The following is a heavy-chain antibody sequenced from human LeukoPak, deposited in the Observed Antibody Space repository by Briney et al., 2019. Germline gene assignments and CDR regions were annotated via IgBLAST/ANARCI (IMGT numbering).Heavy chain of an antibody. V-gene: IGHV3-9*01. CDR2: ISWNGGSI. D-gene: IGHD6-13*01. CDR3: AKEGFIAAAGKEWFDY. J-gene: IGHJ4*02. CDR1: GFTFDDYA. Sequence: QPGRSLSLSCAASGFTFDDYAMHWVRQAPGKGLEWVSGISWNGGSIGYADSVKGRFTISRDNSKNTLYLQMNSLRVEDTAVYYCAKEGFIAAAGKEWFDYWGQGTLVTVSS.